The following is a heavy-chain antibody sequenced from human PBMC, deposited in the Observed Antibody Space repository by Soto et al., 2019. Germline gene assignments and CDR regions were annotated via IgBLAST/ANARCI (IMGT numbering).Heavy chain of an antibody. CDR2: IYYSGST. Sequence: SETLSLTCTVSGGSISSFYWSWIRQPPGKGLEWIGYIYYSGSTNYNPSLKSRVTISVDTSKNQFSLKLSSVTAADTAVYYCARQDVVVVAATPGAFDIWGQGTMVTVSS. V-gene: IGHV4-59*08. J-gene: IGHJ3*02. CDR3: ARQDVVVVAATPGAFDI. D-gene: IGHD2-15*01. CDR1: GGSISSFY.